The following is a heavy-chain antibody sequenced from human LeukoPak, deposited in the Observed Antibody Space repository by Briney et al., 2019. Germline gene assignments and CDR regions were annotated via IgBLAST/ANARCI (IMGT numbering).Heavy chain of an antibody. CDR3: ARSGPPAVRPDAFDI. V-gene: IGHV4-34*01. CDR1: RWSYSGYY. Sequence: SQTLSLPRALFRWSYSGYYWGCIRQPPGKGQEWIGEINHSGSTNYNPSLKRRVTISVDTSKNQFSLKLSYVTVADTAVYYCARSGPPAVRPDAFDIWGQGTMATV. CDR2: INHSGST. J-gene: IGHJ3*02. D-gene: IGHD2-2*01.